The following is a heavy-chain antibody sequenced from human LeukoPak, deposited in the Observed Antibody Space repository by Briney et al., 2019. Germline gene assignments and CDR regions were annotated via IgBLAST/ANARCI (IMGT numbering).Heavy chain of an antibody. J-gene: IGHJ6*02. CDR3: AKDLYPNTSSWYYYGLDV. D-gene: IGHD6-13*01. V-gene: IGHV3-7*01. Sequence: GGSLRLSCAASGFTFSTYWMSWVRQAPGKGLEWVANIKQDGSEKYYVDSVKGRFTMSRDNAKNSVYLQMNSLRAEDTAVYYCAKDLYPNTSSWYYYGLDVWGPGTTVTVSS. CDR2: IKQDGSEK. CDR1: GFTFSTYW.